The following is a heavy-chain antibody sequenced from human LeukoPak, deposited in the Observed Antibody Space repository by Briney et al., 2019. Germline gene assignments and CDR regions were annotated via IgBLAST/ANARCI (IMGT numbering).Heavy chain of an antibody. Sequence: SETLSLTCAIYSGSFSGYYWNWIRQPPGKGLEWIGEINHSGFTNYNPSLNSRVTISVDTSKNQFSLRLSSVTAADTAVYYCARGRTFDNWGQGTLVTVSS. J-gene: IGHJ4*02. CDR1: SGSFSGYY. CDR3: ARGRTFDN. V-gene: IGHV4-34*01. CDR2: INHSGFT.